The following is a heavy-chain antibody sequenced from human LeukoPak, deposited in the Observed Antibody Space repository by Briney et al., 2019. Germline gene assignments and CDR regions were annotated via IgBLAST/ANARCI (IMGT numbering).Heavy chain of an antibody. J-gene: IGHJ4*02. CDR2: FVPSFAIT. V-gene: IGHV1-69*10. CDR3: ARSRRDGYNYVAFDY. Sequence: ASVKVSCKTSGGSFSSYAISWVRQAPGQGLEFLGVFVPSFAITNYAQKFQGRVTITADKSTRTVYMELRSLRSEDTAVYYCARSRRDGYNYVAFDYWGQGTLVTVSS. D-gene: IGHD5-24*01. CDR1: GGSFSSYA.